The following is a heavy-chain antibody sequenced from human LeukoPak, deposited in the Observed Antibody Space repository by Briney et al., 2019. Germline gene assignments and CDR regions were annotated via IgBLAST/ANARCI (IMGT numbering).Heavy chain of an antibody. CDR1: GGSFSGYY. D-gene: IGHD1-26*01. J-gene: IGHJ4*02. Sequence: SETLSLTCAVYGGSFSGYYWSWIRQPPGKGLEWIGEINHSGSTNYNPSLKSRVTISVDTSKNQFSLKLSSVTAADTAVYYCARGGRGARFSPLPSDYWGQGTLATVSS. CDR2: INHSGST. V-gene: IGHV4-34*01. CDR3: ARGGRGARFSPLPSDY.